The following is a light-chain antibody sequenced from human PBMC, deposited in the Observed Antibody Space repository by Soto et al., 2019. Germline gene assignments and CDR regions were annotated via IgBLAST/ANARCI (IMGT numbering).Light chain of an antibody. CDR1: QGISTY. Sequence: DIQMTQSPSSLSASIGDRVTITCRASQGISTYLAWYQQKPGKVPKLLIYAASTLQSGVPSRFSGSGSGTDFTLTINNLQPEEVATYYCQKHNGAPFTFGPGTKVDIK. J-gene: IGKJ3*01. CDR3: QKHNGAPFT. CDR2: AAS. V-gene: IGKV1-27*01.